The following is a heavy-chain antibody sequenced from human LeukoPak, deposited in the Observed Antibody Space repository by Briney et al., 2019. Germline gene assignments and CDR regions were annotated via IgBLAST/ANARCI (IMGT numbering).Heavy chain of an antibody. V-gene: IGHV4-34*01. CDR2: INHSGST. CDR3: ARVISSSWFNYYYYYMDV. J-gene: IGHJ6*03. Sequence: SETLSLTCAVYGGSFSGYYWSWIRQPPGKGEWIGEINHSGSTNYNPSLKSRVTISVDTSKNQFSLKLSSVTAADTAVYYCARVISSSWFNYYYYYMDVWGKGTTVTVSS. D-gene: IGHD6-13*01. CDR1: GGSFSGYY.